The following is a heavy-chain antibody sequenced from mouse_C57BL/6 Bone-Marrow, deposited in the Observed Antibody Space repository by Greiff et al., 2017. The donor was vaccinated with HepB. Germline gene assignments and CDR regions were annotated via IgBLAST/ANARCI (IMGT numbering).Heavy chain of an antibody. CDR3: ARHSLYAMDY. CDR1: GFTFSDYY. Sequence: EVKLMESGGGLVQPGGSLKLSCAASGFTFSDYYMYWVRQTPEKRLEWVAYISNGGGSTYYPDTVKGRFTISRDTAKNTLYLQISRLKSEDTAMYYCARHSLYAMDYWGQGTSVTVSS. D-gene: IGHD6-1*01. CDR2: ISNGGGST. J-gene: IGHJ4*01. V-gene: IGHV5-12*01.